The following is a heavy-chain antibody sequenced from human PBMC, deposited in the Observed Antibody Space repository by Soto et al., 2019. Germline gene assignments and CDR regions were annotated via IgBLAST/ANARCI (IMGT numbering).Heavy chain of an antibody. CDR1: GFTFSSYA. Sequence: EVQLLESGGGLVQPGGSLRLSCAASGFTFSSYAMSWVRQAPGKGLEWVSAISGSGGSTYYADSVKGRFTISRDNSKNTLYLQMNSLRAEDTDVYYCAKSQYVLRVLEWLLSDYWGQGTLVTVSS. V-gene: IGHV3-23*01. CDR2: ISGSGGST. CDR3: AKSQYVLRVLEWLLSDY. J-gene: IGHJ4*02. D-gene: IGHD3-3*01.